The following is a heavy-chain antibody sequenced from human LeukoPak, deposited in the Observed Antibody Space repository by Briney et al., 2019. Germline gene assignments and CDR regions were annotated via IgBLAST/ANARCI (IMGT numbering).Heavy chain of an antibody. J-gene: IGHJ4*02. D-gene: IGHD2-15*01. CDR3: AREARYCSGGSCYFPFDY. CDR2: INPSGGST. V-gene: IGHV1-46*01. CDR1: GYTFTSYY. Sequence: ASVKVSCKASGYTFTSYYMHWVRQAPGQGLEWMGIINPSGGSTSYAQKFQGRVTMTRDMSTSTVYMELSSLRSEDTAVYYCAREARYCSGGSCYFPFDYWGQGTLVTVSS.